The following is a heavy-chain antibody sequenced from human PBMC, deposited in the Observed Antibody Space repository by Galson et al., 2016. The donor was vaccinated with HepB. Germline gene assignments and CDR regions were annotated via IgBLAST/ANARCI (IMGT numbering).Heavy chain of an antibody. CDR3: AKRQSITLVQGVPAGLDV. V-gene: IGHV3-23*01. CDR1: GFAFGSYA. D-gene: IGHD3-10*01. Sequence: SLRLSCAASGFAFGSYAMSWVRQAPGKGLEWVSTISSSGDSTYYADSVKGRFSISRDNSKNTLFLQMNSLRPDDTGLYYCAKRQSITLVQGVPAGLDVWGKGTTVTVSS. J-gene: IGHJ6*04. CDR2: ISSSGDST.